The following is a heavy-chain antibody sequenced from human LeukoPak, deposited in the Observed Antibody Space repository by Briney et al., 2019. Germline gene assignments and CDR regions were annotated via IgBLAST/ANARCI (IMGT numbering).Heavy chain of an antibody. CDR3: ARDLDLFFGGRTKNDAFDI. D-gene: IGHD3-3*01. V-gene: IGHV3-21*01. CDR1: GFTFSSYS. J-gene: IGHJ3*02. Sequence: GGSLRLSCAASGFTFSSYSMNWVRQAPGKGLEWVSSISSSSSYIYYADSVKGRFTISRDNAKNSLYLLMNSLRAEDTAVYYCARDLDLFFGGRTKNDAFDIWGQGTMVTVSS. CDR2: ISSSSSYI.